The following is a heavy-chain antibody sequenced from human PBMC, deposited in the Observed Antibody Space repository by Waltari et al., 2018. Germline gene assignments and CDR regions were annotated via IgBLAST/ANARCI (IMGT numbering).Heavy chain of an antibody. J-gene: IGHJ4*02. CDR1: GFTFSSYS. D-gene: IGHD6-13*01. CDR2: ISSSSSTI. CDR3: ARDEGGAIAAAGTGFDY. V-gene: IGHV3-48*04. Sequence: EVQLVESGGGLVQPGGSLRLSCAASGFTFSSYSMNWVRQAPGKGLEWVSYISSSSSTIYYADSGKGRLTISRDNAKNSLYLQMNSLRAEDTAVYYCARDEGGAIAAAGTGFDYWGQGTLVTVSS.